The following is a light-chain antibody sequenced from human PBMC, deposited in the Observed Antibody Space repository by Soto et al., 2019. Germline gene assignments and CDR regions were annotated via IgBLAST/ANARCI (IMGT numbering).Light chain of an antibody. V-gene: IGKV1-6*01. CDR2: EAS. CDR1: QGIGND. CDR3: LQGYVYPWT. Sequence: AIQVTQSPSSLSASVGDRVTISCRASQGIGNDLGWYQQKPGKAPKLLIYEASTLQTGVASRFSGSGSGTDFTLTISSLQPEDFATYYCLQGYVYPWTFGQGTKVEIK. J-gene: IGKJ1*01.